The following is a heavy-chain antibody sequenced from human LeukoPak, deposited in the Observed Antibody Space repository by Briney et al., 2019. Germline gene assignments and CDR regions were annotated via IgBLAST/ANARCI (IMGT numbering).Heavy chain of an antibody. Sequence: GGSLRLYCAASGFTFSSYSMNWVRQAPGKGLEWVSYISSSSSTIYYADSVKGRFTISRDNAKNSLYLQMNSLRVEDTAVYYCARAYRQWDYWGQGTLVTVSS. J-gene: IGHJ4*02. V-gene: IGHV3-48*01. D-gene: IGHD6-19*01. CDR1: GFTFSSYS. CDR2: ISSSSSTI. CDR3: ARAYRQWDY.